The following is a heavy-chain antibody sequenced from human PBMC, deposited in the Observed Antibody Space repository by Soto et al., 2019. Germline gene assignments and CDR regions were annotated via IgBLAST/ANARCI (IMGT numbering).Heavy chain of an antibody. CDR3: ARQGSYGAFDI. CDR1: GFTFSSYD. CDR2: IGTAGDT. D-gene: IGHD1-26*01. Sequence: EVQLVESGGGLVQPGGSLRLSCAASGFTFSSYDMHWVRQATGKGLEWVSAIGTAGDTYYPGSVKGRFTISRENAKNSLYLQMNSLRAGDTAVYYCARQGSYGAFDIWGQGTMVTVSS. V-gene: IGHV3-13*01. J-gene: IGHJ3*02.